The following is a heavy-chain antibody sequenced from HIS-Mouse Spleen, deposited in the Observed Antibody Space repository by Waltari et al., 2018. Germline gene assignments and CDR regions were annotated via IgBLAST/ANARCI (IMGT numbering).Heavy chain of an antibody. V-gene: IGHV4-39*07. J-gene: IGHJ2*01. D-gene: IGHD6-13*01. CDR3: AREIPYSSSWYDWYFDL. CDR1: GGSISSSSYY. CDR2: IYYSGCT. Sequence: QLQLQESGPGLVKPSETLSLTCTVSGGSISSSSYYWGWIRQPPGKGLEWIGRIYYSGCTYYYPSLKSRVTISVDTSKNQFSLKLSSVTAADTAVYYCAREIPYSSSWYDWYFDLWGRGTLVTVSS.